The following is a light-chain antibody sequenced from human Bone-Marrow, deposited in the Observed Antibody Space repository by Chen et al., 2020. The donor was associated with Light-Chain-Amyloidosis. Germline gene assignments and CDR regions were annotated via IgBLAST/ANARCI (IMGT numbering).Light chain of an antibody. CDR1: SSNIGTKN. Sequence: QSVLPQPPAASGTPGQSATIPCSGSSSNIGTKNVNWYQQLPGTAPKLLNYTDNQRPSGVPARFSGSKSGTSASLAVSGLQSEDEADYYCAAWDGSLDGWVFGGGTKRTVL. J-gene: IGLJ3*02. V-gene: IGLV1-44*01. CDR3: AAWDGSLDGWV. CDR2: TDN.